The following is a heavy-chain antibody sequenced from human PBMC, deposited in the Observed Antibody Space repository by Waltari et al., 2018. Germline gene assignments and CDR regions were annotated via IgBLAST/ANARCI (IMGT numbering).Heavy chain of an antibody. Sequence: QVQLVQSGAEVKKPGASVKVSCKASGYTFTSYDINWVRQATGQGLEWMGWMNPSSGNTGYAQKFQGRVTMTRNTSISTAYMELSSLRSEDTAVYYCARAYITMVRGVIIKRWYFDLWGRGTLVTVSS. CDR2: MNPSSGNT. CDR1: GYTFTSYD. CDR3: ARAYITMVRGVIIKRWYFDL. J-gene: IGHJ2*01. V-gene: IGHV1-8*01. D-gene: IGHD3-10*01.